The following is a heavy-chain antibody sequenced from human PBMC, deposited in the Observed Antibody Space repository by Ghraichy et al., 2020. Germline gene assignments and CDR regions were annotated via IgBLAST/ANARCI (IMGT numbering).Heavy chain of an antibody. CDR1: GFTFSSYA. CDR3: ARIHSDELSTALEEDAFDI. V-gene: IGHV3-30*04. J-gene: IGHJ3*02. Sequence: GESLNISCAASGFTFSSYAMHWVRQAPGKGLEWVAVISYDGSNKYYADSVKGRFTISRDNSKNTLYLQMNSLRAEDTAVYYCARIHSDELSTALEEDAFDIWGQGTMVTVSS. D-gene: IGHD3-16*02. CDR2: ISYDGSNK.